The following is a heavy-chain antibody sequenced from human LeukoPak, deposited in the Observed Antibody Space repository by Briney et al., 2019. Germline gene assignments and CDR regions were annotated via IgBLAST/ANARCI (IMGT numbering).Heavy chain of an antibody. Sequence: PSGGSLRLSCAASGFTFSSYGMHWVRQAPGKGLEWVAVISYDGSNKYYADSVKGRFTISRDNSKNTLYLQMNSLRAEDTAVYYCAKCGISSGWYFDYWGQGTLVTVSS. CDR2: ISYDGSNK. CDR3: AKCGISSGWYFDY. CDR1: GFTFSSYG. D-gene: IGHD6-19*01. J-gene: IGHJ4*02. V-gene: IGHV3-30*18.